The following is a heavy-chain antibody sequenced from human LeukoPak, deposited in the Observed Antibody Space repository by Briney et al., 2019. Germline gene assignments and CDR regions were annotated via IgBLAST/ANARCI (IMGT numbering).Heavy chain of an antibody. CDR2: ISYDGSNK. V-gene: IGHV3-30*18. CDR1: GFTFSSYG. Sequence: PGGSLRLSCAASGFTFSSYGMHWVRQAPGKGLEWVAVISYDGSNKYYADSVKGRFTISRDNSKNTLYLQMNSLRAEDTAVYYCAKSWEGYSYASDYWGQGTLVTVSS. J-gene: IGHJ4*02. D-gene: IGHD5-18*01. CDR3: AKSWEGYSYASDY.